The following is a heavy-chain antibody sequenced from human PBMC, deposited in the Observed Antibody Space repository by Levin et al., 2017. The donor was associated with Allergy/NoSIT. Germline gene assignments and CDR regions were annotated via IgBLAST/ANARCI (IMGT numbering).Heavy chain of an antibody. Sequence: GESLKISCKASGYTFTSYGISWVRQAPGQGLEWMGWISAYNGNTNYAQKLQGRVTMTTDTSTSTAYMELRSLRSDDTAVYCCATGYYFDYWGQGTLVTVSS. CDR2: ISAYNGNT. D-gene: IGHD7-27*01. J-gene: IGHJ4*02. CDR3: ATGYYFDY. V-gene: IGHV1-18*01. CDR1: GYTFTSYG.